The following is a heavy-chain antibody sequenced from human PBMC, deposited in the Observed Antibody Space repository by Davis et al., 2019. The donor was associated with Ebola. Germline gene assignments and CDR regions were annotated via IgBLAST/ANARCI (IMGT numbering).Heavy chain of an antibody. CDR1: GGSISSHY. V-gene: IGHV4-59*11. Sequence: PSETLSLTCTVSGGSISSHYWTWIRQPPGKGLEWIGDIYYRGSTNYNPSLKSRLTISVDTSKNQFSLKLSSVTAADTAVYYCARRRPDCSSTSCYLYYYYYMDVWGKGTTVTVSS. D-gene: IGHD2-2*01. CDR3: ARRRPDCSSTSCYLYYYYYMDV. J-gene: IGHJ6*03. CDR2: IYYRGST.